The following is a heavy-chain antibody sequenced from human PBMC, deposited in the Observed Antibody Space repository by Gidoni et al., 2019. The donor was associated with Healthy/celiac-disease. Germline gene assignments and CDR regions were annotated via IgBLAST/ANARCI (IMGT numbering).Heavy chain of an antibody. D-gene: IGHD4-17*01. J-gene: IGHJ4*02. CDR3: ALTTVTTLSFDY. CDR1: GDSISSYY. V-gene: IGHV4-4*07. CDR2: IYTSVST. Sequence: QVQLQESGPGLVNPSETLSLICTVSGDSISSYYWSWIRQPAGKGLEWIGRIYTSVSTNYNPSLKSRVTMSVDTSKNQFSLKLSSVTAADTAVYYCALTTVTTLSFDYWGQGTVVTVSS.